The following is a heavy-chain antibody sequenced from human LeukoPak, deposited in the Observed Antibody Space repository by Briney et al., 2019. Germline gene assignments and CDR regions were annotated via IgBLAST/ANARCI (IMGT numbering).Heavy chain of an antibody. Sequence: GGSLRLSCATSGFSFSSYAMSWVRQAPGKGLEWVSAMSSSDDGRYYAASVRGRFTISRDTSRSTLYLQMYSLRAEDAAVYYCAKAPVTSCRGAFCYPFDYWGQGTLVTVSS. J-gene: IGHJ4*02. D-gene: IGHD2-15*01. V-gene: IGHV3-23*01. CDR3: AKAPVTSCRGAFCYPFDY. CDR1: GFSFSSYA. CDR2: MSSSDDGR.